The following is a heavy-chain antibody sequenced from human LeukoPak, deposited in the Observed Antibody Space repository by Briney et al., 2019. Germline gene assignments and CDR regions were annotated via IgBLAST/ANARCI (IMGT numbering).Heavy chain of an antibody. Sequence: GGSLRLSCAASGFTFSNYWMTWVRQAPGKGLEWEAHINQDGSEEHYMDSVKARFTISRDNAKNSLSLQMNSLRAEDTAVYYCVRDGGVSGYDLLDYWGQGTLVTASS. D-gene: IGHD5-12*01. CDR3: VRDGGVSGYDLLDY. CDR2: INQDGSEE. J-gene: IGHJ4*02. V-gene: IGHV3-7*01. CDR1: GFTFSNYW.